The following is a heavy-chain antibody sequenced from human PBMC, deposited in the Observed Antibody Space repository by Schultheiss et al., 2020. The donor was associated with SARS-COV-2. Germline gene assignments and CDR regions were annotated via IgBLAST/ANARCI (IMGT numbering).Heavy chain of an antibody. D-gene: IGHD5-24*01. CDR1: GYTFTGYY. CDR2: INPNSGDT. CDR3: ARDRDGYNWFDY. J-gene: IGHJ4*02. Sequence: ASVKVSCKASGYTFTGYYIHWVRQAPGQGLEWMGWINPNSGDTNYAQKFQGRVTMTRDTSISTAYMELTRLRSDDTAVYYCARDRDGYNWFDYWGQGTLVTVSS. V-gene: IGHV1-2*02.